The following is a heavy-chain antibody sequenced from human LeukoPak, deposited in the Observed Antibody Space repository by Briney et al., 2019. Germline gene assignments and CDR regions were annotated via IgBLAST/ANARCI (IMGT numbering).Heavy chain of an antibody. CDR1: GFTFSSYA. CDR2: ISGSGGST. Sequence: GGSLRLSRAASGFTFSSYAMSWVRQAPGKGLEWVSAISGSGGSTYYADSVKGRFTISRDNSKNTLYLQMNSLRAEDTAVYHCTKGAHYYDSSGYAIERYYFDYWGQGTLVTVSS. D-gene: IGHD3-22*01. V-gene: IGHV3-23*01. J-gene: IGHJ4*02. CDR3: TKGAHYYDSSGYAIERYYFDY.